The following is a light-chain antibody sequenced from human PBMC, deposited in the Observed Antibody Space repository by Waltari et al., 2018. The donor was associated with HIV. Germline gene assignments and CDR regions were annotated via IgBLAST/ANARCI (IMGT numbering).Light chain of an antibody. J-gene: IGKJ2*01. V-gene: IGKV2D-29*01. CDR1: QTLLYSDGKTY. CDR3: LQGVRLYT. CDR2: EVS. Sequence: EIEVIQTPDSLSVTPGQPASISCKTSQTLLYSDGKTYLYWYLQKAGQPPQPLIYEVSNRLSGVSDRFSGSGSETDFTLTISRVEAEDVGVYYCLQGVRLYTFGQGPSWRSN.